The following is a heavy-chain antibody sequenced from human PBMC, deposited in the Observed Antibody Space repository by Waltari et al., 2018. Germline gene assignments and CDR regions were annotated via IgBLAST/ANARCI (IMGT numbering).Heavy chain of an antibody. J-gene: IGHJ4*02. CDR3: AAHRDHWYGVGDY. Sequence: QVQLQESGPGLVKPSETLSLTCTVSNYSITSGYTWGLIRQPPGKGLEWIGSISHSGNTYYNPSLKSRITISVDRSKSQFSLKVTSVTAADTAVYYCAAHRDHWYGVGDYWGQGTLVTVSS. CDR2: ISHSGNT. CDR1: NYSITSGYT. V-gene: IGHV4-38-2*02. D-gene: IGHD3-10*01.